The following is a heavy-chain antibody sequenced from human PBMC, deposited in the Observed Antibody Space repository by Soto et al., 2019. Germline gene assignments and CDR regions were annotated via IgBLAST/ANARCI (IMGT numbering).Heavy chain of an antibody. J-gene: IGHJ4*02. V-gene: IGHV3-23*01. CDR1: GLTFSNYA. D-gene: IGHD1-7*01. Sequence: GGSLRLSCATSGLTFSNYAMSWVRQAPGGGLEWVSSMSGSSSTTYYADSVRGRFTISRDRSKNTLYLQMSSLRAEDTALYYCAKNQERELPRVIDFWGQGTLVTAPQ. CDR2: MSGSSSTT. CDR3: AKNQERELPRVIDF.